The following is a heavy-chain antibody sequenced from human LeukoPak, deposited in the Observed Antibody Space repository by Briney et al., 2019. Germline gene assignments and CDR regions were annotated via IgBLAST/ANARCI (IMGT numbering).Heavy chain of an antibody. Sequence: KPSETLSLTCAVYGGSFSGYYWSWIRQPPGKGLEWIGEINHSGSTNYNPSLKSRVTISVDTSKNQFSLKLSSVTAADTAVYYCVRGGQWLVPFDYWGQGTLVTVSS. CDR2: INHSGST. CDR3: VRGGQWLVPFDY. J-gene: IGHJ4*02. CDR1: GGSFSGYY. D-gene: IGHD6-19*01. V-gene: IGHV4-34*01.